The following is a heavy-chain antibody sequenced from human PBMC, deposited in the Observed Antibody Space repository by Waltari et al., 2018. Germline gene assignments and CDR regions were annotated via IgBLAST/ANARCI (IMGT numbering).Heavy chain of an antibody. J-gene: IGHJ3*02. CDR1: GGSISSSSYY. V-gene: IGHV4-39*01. Sequence: QLQLQESGPGLVKPSETLSLTCTVSGGSISSSSYYWGWIRQPPGKGLEWIGSIYYSGSTYYNPSLKSRVTISVDTSKNQFPLKLSSVTAADTAVYYCARHAPSYCGGDCHDAFDIWGQGTMVTVSS. D-gene: IGHD2-21*02. CDR2: IYYSGST. CDR3: ARHAPSYCGGDCHDAFDI.